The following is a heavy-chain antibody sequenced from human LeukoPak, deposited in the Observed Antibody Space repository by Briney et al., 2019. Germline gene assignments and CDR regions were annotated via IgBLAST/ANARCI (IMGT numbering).Heavy chain of an antibody. Sequence: SVKVSCKASGGTFSSYAISWVRQAPGQGLEWMGGIIPIFGTANYAQKFQGRVTITADESTSTAYMELSRLRSDDTAVYYCARESPPLRYFDWLSPGEFDYWGQGTLVTVSS. CDR3: ARESPPLRYFDWLSPGEFDY. CDR2: IIPIFGTA. CDR1: GGTFSSYA. J-gene: IGHJ4*02. V-gene: IGHV1-69*13. D-gene: IGHD3-9*01.